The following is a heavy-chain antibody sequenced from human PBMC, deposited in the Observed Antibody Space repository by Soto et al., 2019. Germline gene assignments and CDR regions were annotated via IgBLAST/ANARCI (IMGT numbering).Heavy chain of an antibody. J-gene: IGHJ4*02. CDR3: ASRVGAVDY. V-gene: IGHV3-33*01. CDR2: IYHDGSNK. Sequence: QVQLVESGGGVVQPGRSLRLSCATSGFTFSSFVMHWVRQAPGKGLEWVAVIYHDGSNKYYAASVKGRFTISRDNSKRTLYMQMNSLRAEDTAVYYCASRVGAVDYWGQGTLVTVSS. CDR1: GFTFSSFV. D-gene: IGHD3-16*01.